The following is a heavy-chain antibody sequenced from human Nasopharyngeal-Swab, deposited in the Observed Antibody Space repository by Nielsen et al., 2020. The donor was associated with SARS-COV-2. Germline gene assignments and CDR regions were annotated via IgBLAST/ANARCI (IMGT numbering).Heavy chain of an antibody. CDR1: GGSISSGGYY. J-gene: IGHJ5*02. V-gene: IGHV4-31*03. CDR3: ARSITIFGVVGANWFDP. Sequence: SETLSLTCTVSGGSISSGGYYWSWIRQHPGKDLEWIGYIYYSGSTYYNPSLKSRVTISVDTSKNQFSLKLSSVTAADTAVYYCARSITIFGVVGANWFDPWGQGTLVTVSS. CDR2: IYYSGST. D-gene: IGHD3-3*01.